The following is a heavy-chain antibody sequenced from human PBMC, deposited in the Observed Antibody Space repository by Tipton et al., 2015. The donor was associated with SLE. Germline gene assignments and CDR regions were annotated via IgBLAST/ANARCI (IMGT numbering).Heavy chain of an antibody. V-gene: IGHV4-59*01. J-gene: IGHJ6*03. Sequence: TLSLTCTVSGGSLSSYYWSWFRQPPGKGLEWIGYIYYSGRTNYNPPLKSRVTISVDTSKNQFSLKLSAVTAADTAVYYCARVGWELEDYYYMDVWGKGTTVTVSS. CDR1: GGSLSSYY. D-gene: IGHD1-26*01. CDR2: IYYSGRT. CDR3: ARVGWELEDYYYMDV.